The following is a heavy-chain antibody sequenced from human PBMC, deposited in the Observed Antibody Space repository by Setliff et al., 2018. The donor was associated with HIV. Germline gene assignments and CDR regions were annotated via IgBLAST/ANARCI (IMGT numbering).Heavy chain of an antibody. D-gene: IGHD4-17*01. Sequence: ASVKVSCKASGYNFFSYGISWVRQAHGQGLEWMGWISTFDGNTDYAQNVQDRVTMTTDTSTSTVYMELRSLRSDDTAVYYCARVPGDYGDNPIDYWGQGTLVTVSS. CDR1: GYNFFSYG. V-gene: IGHV1-18*01. CDR3: ARVPGDYGDNPIDY. J-gene: IGHJ4*02. CDR2: ISTFDGNT.